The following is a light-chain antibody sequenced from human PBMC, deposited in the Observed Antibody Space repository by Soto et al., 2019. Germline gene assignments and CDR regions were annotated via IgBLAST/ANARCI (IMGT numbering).Light chain of an antibody. V-gene: IGKV4-1*01. J-gene: IGKJ1*01. CDR2: WAS. Sequence: DIVMTQSPDSLAASLGERATINCKSSQSVLFRSNNKNYLAWYQQKPGQPPKLLIYWASTRESGVPDRFSGSGSGTDFILTISSLQAEDVAVYYCQQYYSTPTWTFGQGTKVEIK. CDR1: QSVLFRSNNKNY. CDR3: QQYYSTPTWT.